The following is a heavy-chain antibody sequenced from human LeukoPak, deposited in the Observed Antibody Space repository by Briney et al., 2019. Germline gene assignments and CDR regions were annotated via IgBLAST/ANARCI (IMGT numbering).Heavy chain of an antibody. CDR1: GYSISSGYY. V-gene: IGHV4-38-2*02. Sequence: SETLSLTCTVSGYSISSGYYWGWIRQPPGKGLEWIGSIYHSGSTYYNPSLKSRVTISVDTSKNQFSLKLSSVTAADTAVYYCARDLLVGATALDYWGQGTLVTVSS. J-gene: IGHJ4*02. CDR3: ARDLLVGATALDY. D-gene: IGHD1-26*01. CDR2: IYHSGST.